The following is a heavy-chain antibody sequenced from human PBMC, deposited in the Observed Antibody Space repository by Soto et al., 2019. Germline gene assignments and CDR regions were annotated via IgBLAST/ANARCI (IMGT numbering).Heavy chain of an antibody. CDR2: IYSGGTT. J-gene: IGHJ5*02. CDR3: ARNGDSSDYRGWFDP. V-gene: IGHV3-66*01. D-gene: IGHD3-22*01. CDR1: GFTVSSNY. Sequence: EVQLVESGGGLVQPGGSLRLSCAASGFTVSSNYMSWVRQAPGKGLEWVSVIYSGGTTYYADSVKGRFTISRDNSKNSVYFQMNGLIAEDTAVYYCARNGDSSDYRGWFDPWGQGTLVTVSS.